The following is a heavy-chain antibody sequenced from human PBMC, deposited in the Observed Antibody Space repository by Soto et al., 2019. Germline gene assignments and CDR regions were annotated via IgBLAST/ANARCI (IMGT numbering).Heavy chain of an antibody. D-gene: IGHD1-26*01. J-gene: IGHJ6*02. V-gene: IGHV3-73*02. CDR2: IRSKANSYAT. CDR3: TRPPWEVVRAYYYYGMDV. CDR1: GFTFSGSA. Sequence: EVQLVESGGGLVQPGGSLKLSCAASGFTFSGSAMHWVRQASGKGLEWVGRIRSKANSYATAYAASVKGRFTISRDDSKNTAYLQMNSLKTEDTAVYYCTRPPWEVVRAYYYYGMDVWGQGTTVTVSS.